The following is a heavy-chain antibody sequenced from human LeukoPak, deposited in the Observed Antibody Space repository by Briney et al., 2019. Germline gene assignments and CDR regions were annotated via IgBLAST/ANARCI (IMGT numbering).Heavy chain of an antibody. D-gene: IGHD6-19*01. CDR1: GFTFSSYA. CDR3: AKESRAHSGWEDC. Sequence: GGSLRLSCAASGFTFSSYAMSWVRQAPGKGLEWVSGISGSGDSTYYADSVKGRFTISRDNSKNTVYLQMNSLRAEDTAVYFCAKESRAHSGWEDCWGQGTLVTVSS. J-gene: IGHJ4*02. CDR2: ISGSGDST. V-gene: IGHV3-23*01.